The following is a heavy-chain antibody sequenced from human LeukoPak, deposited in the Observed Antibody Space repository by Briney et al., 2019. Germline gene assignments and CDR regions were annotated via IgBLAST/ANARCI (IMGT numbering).Heavy chain of an antibody. CDR2: ISSSSSYI. J-gene: IGHJ3*02. Sequence: GGSLRLSCVASGFTFKYWMSWVRQAPGKGLEWVSSISSSSSYIYYADSVKGRFTISRDNAKNSLYLQMNSLRAEDTAVYYCARDGRYFDWLLPTHDAFDIWGQGTMVTVSS. D-gene: IGHD3-9*01. V-gene: IGHV3-21*01. CDR3: ARDGRYFDWLLPTHDAFDI. CDR1: GFTFKYW.